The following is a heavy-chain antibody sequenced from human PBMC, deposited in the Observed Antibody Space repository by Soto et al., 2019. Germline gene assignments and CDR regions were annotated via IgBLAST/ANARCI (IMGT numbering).Heavy chain of an antibody. Sequence: SETLSLTCTVSGGSISSYYWSWIRQPPGKGLEWIGYIYYSGSTNYNPSLKSRVTISVDTSKNQFSLKLSAVTAADTAVYYCARDSDTTSYYYYGMDVWGQGTTVTVSS. D-gene: IGHD1-26*01. CDR3: ARDSDTTSYYYYGMDV. CDR2: IYYSGST. V-gene: IGHV4-59*01. CDR1: GGSISSYY. J-gene: IGHJ6*02.